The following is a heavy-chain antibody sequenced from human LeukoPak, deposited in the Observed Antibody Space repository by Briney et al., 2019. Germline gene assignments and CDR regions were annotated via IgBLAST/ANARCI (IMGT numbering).Heavy chain of an antibody. V-gene: IGHV3-23*01. Sequence: GGSLRLSCAASGITFSIYTMSCVRQAPGKGLEWVSAIVGSGRNTYYADSVKGRFTISRDNSKNTLYLQMNSLRAKDTAVYHCAKEGGYDGVDWWGQGTLVTVSS. D-gene: IGHD5-12*01. CDR3: AKEGGYDGVDW. J-gene: IGHJ4*02. CDR2: IVGSGRNT. CDR1: GITFSIYT.